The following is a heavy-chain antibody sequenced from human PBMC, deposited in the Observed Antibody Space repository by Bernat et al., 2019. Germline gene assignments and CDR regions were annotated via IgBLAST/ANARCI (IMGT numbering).Heavy chain of an antibody. Sequence: EVQLVESGGGLVQPGGSLKLSCAASGFTFSASHMHWVRQASGKGLEWVGHVRNNADSYATAYAASVKGRFTISRDDSRDTAYLQMNSLKTEDTAVYDCTRQTISCHDYWGPGTLVTVSS. V-gene: IGHV3-73*01. J-gene: IGHJ4*02. D-gene: IGHD2-2*01. CDR1: GFTFSASH. CDR2: VRNNADSYAT. CDR3: TRQTISCHDY.